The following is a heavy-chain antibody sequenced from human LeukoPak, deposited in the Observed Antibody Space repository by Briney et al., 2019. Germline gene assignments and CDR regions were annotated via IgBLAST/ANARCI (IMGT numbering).Heavy chain of an antibody. V-gene: IGHV4-39*01. J-gene: IGHJ3*02. CDR1: GASISSNTSN. D-gene: IGHD3-22*01. Sequence: KTSETLSLTCTVSGASISSNTSNWAWIRQSPGKGLEWIGSIFNAGSTFYNPSLTSRVTMSVDTSKNQFSLKLSSVTAADTAMYYCARNMTVILVAERTDAFDIWGQGTMVTVSS. CDR2: IFNAGST. CDR3: ARNMTVILVAERTDAFDI.